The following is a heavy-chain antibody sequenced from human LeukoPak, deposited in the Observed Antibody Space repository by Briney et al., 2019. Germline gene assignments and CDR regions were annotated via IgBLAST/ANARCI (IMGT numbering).Heavy chain of an antibody. CDR2: IDPSDSYT. J-gene: IGHJ3*02. Sequence: PGESLRISCKGSGYRFTSYWISWVRQMPGKGLERMGRIDPSDSYTNYSPSFQGHVTISADKSISTAYLQWSSLKASDTAMYYCARRGLPPAYCGGDCFDAFDIWGQGTMVTVSS. CDR3: ARRGLPPAYCGGDCFDAFDI. CDR1: GYRFTSYW. D-gene: IGHD2-21*02. V-gene: IGHV5-10-1*01.